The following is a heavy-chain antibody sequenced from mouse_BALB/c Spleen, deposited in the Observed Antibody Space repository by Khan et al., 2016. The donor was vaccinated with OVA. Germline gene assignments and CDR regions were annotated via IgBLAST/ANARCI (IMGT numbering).Heavy chain of an antibody. V-gene: IGHV1-9*01. J-gene: IGHJ3*01. Sequence: VQLQESGAELMKPGASVKISCKATGYTFSSYWIEWVKQRPGHGLEWIGEIFPGSGRNNYNEKFKGKATFTADTSSNTAYMQLSNLTSDDSAVYYCARGNYYGSNRWFGYWGQGTLVTVSA. CDR1: GYTFSSYW. CDR2: IFPGSGRN. CDR3: ARGNYYGSNRWFGY. D-gene: IGHD1-1*01.